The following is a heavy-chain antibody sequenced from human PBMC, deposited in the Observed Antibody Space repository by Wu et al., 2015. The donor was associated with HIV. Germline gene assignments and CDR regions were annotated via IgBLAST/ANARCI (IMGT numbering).Heavy chain of an antibody. Sequence: QVQLLQSGAEVKKLGSSVRVSCKASGATFTSYALSWVRQAPGQGLEWMGRLIPMYGTADYAHKFQGRVTITADVSTSTAYMDVSSLRSDDTAVYYCAGGGGRTSMDPFDFWGQGTLVTVSS. J-gene: IGHJ4*02. CDR2: LIPMYGTA. CDR1: GATFTSYA. D-gene: IGHD5-18*01. CDR3: AGGGGRTSMDPFDF. V-gene: IGHV1-69*13.